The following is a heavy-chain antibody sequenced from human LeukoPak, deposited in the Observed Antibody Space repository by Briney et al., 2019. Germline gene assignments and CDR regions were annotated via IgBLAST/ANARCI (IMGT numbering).Heavy chain of an antibody. V-gene: IGHV3-23*01. CDR1: GFTFSSYA. Sequence: GGSLRLSCAASGFTFSSYAMSWVRQAPGKGLEWVSSISGSGGSTYYADSVKGRFTISRDNSKNTLYLQMNSLRAEDTAVYYCAGGEILTGHYTFDYWGQGTLVTVSS. D-gene: IGHD3-9*01. J-gene: IGHJ4*02. CDR2: ISGSGGST. CDR3: AGGEILTGHYTFDY.